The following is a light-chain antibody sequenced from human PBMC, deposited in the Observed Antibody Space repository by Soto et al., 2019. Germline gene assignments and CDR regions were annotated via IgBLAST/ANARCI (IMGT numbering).Light chain of an antibody. CDR1: GSDIGNYNY. J-gene: IGLJ3*02. V-gene: IGLV2-14*01. Sequence: QSALTQPASVSGSPGQSITISCTGTGSDIGNYNYVSRYQQHPGKAPKLMIYGVSNRPSGVSNRFSGSKSGNAASLTISGLQDEDDADYYCSSYTSYTTLWVFGGGTKLTVL. CDR3: SSYTSYTTLWV. CDR2: GVS.